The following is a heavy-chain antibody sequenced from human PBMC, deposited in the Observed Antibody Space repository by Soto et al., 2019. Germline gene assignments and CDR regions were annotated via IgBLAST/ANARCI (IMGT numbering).Heavy chain of an antibody. V-gene: IGHV1-69*06. J-gene: IGHJ6*02. CDR3: ARGRGIAAAGYYYYYGMDV. CDR1: GGTFSSYA. Sequence: QVQLVQSGAEVKKPGSSVKVSCKASGGTFSSYAISWVRQAPGQGLEWMGGIIPIFGTANYAQKFQGRVTITADKSTSTGYMELSSLRSEDTAVYYCARGRGIAAAGYYYYYGMDVWGQGTTVTVSS. CDR2: IIPIFGTA. D-gene: IGHD6-13*01.